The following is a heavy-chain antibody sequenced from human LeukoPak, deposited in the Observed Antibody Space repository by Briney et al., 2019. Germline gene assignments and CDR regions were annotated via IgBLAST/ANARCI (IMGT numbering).Heavy chain of an antibody. V-gene: IGHV4-34*01. J-gene: IGHJ4*02. Sequence: PSETLSLTCAVYGGSFSGYCWSWIRQPPGKGLEWIREINHSGSTNYNPSLKSRVTISIDTSKNQFSLKLNSVTAADTAVYFCARGGFRAAAGTALWYWGQGTLVTVSS. CDR1: GGSFSGYC. D-gene: IGHD6-13*01. CDR2: INHSGST. CDR3: ARGGFRAAAGTALWY.